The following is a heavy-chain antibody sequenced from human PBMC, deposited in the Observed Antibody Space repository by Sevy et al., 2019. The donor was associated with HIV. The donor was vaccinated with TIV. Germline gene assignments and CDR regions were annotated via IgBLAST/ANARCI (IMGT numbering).Heavy chain of an antibody. CDR1: GYSFTEFY. V-gene: IGHV1-46*01. J-gene: IGHJ4*02. D-gene: IGHD1-1*01. CDR2: IKPNDDFI. CDR3: ARDVSLGTTDGFYFDY. Sequence: ASVKVSCKASGYSFTEFYMHWVRQAPGQELESIGIIKPNDDFIRYAQRFQGRITMTRDASTRTVYMELSSLRSEDTAMYYCARDVSLGTTDGFYFDYWGQGTLVTVSS.